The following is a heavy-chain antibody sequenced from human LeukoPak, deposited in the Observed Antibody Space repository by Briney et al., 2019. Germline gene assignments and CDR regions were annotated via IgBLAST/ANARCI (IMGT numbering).Heavy chain of an antibody. D-gene: IGHD3-10*01. J-gene: IGHJ4*02. V-gene: IGHV1-2*02. CDR3: ARTLRANYYGSGSLDY. Sequence: GASVKVSCKASGGTFSSYAISWVRQAPGQGLEWMGWINPNSGGTNYAQKFQGRVTMTRDTSISTAYMELSRLRSDDTAVYYCARTLRANYYGSGSLDYWGQGTLVTVSS. CDR1: GGTFSSYA. CDR2: INPNSGGT.